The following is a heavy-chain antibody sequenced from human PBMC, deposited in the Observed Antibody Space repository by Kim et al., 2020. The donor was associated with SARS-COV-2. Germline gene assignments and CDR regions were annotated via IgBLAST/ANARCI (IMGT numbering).Heavy chain of an antibody. CDR3: ARDGSGNRFDY. Sequence: RTCSNPSLKSRFTISVDTSKNQFSLKLSSVTAADTAVYYCARDGSGNRFDYWGQGTLVTVSS. CDR2: RT. V-gene: IGHV4-31*02. D-gene: IGHD3-10*01. J-gene: IGHJ4*02.